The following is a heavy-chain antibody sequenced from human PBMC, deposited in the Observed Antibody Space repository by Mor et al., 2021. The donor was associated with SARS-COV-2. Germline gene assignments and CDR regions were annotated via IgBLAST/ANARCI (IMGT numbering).Heavy chain of an antibody. CDR3: ARDSDTTASHWYFDL. D-gene: IGHD1-26*01. V-gene: IGHV3-33*01. Sequence: GLEWVADIWAAGNKKYFADSVKGRVTISRDTYKNTVYLQMSSLSADDTAVYYCARDSDTTASHWYFDLWGRGTLVT. CDR2: IWAAGNKK. J-gene: IGHJ2*01.